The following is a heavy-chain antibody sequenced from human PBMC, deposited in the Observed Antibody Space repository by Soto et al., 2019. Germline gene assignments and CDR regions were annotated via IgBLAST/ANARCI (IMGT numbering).Heavy chain of an antibody. CDR2: IYHSGST. V-gene: IGHV4-30-2*01. Sequence: QLQLQESGSGLVKPSQTLSLTCAVSGGSISSGGYSWSWIRQPPGKGLEWIGYIYHSGSTYYNPPLKNRLTISVDRSTNQFSLKLSSVTAADTAVYYWARAGGLGAVAVDYWGQGTLVTVSS. CDR3: ARAGGLGAVAVDY. CDR1: GGSISSGGYS. J-gene: IGHJ4*02. D-gene: IGHD6-19*01.